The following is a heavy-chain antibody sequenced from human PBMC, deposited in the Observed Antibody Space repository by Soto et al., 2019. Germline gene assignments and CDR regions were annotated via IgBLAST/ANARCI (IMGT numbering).Heavy chain of an antibody. CDR3: ARVGYCSGGSCYFCVSAFEI. D-gene: IGHD2-15*01. CDR1: GFTFSSYS. V-gene: IGHV3-21*01. Sequence: GGSLRLSCAASGFTFSSYSMNWVRQAPGKGLEWVSSISSSSSYIYYADSVKGRFTISRDNAKNSLYLQMNSLRAEDTTGYYCARVGYCSGGSCYFCVSAFEIWGQGTMVTVSS. CDR2: ISSSSSYI. J-gene: IGHJ3*02.